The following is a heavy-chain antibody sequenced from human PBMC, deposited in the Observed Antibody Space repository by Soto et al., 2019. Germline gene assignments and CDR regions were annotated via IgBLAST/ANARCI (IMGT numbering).Heavy chain of an antibody. CDR2: IFDSGPRT. D-gene: IGHD2-2*01. CDR3: AKDGRFLCSSSNCISNPDY. J-gene: IGHJ4*02. V-gene: IGHV3-23*01. Sequence: GGSLRLSCAASGFTFNTYGMNWVRQAPGKGLEWVSSIFDSGPRTYYADSVKGRFTISRDNSKNTVYLQMNSLRAEDTAVYYCAKDGRFLCSSSNCISNPDYWGQGTLVTVSS. CDR1: GFTFNTYG.